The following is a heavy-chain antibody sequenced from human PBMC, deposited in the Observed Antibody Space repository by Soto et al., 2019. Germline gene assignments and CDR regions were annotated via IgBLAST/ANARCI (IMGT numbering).Heavy chain of an antibody. J-gene: IGHJ6*02. CDR3: ARLALYGSGSYAPYGMDV. CDR1: GGTFSSYT. Sequence: QVQLVQSGAEVKKPGSSVKVSCKASGGTFSSYTISWVRQAPGQGLEWMGRIIPILGIANYAQKFQGRVKITADKSTSTAYMELSSLKSEDTAVYYCARLALYGSGSYAPYGMDVWGQGTTVTVSS. CDR2: IIPILGIA. D-gene: IGHD3-10*01. V-gene: IGHV1-69*02.